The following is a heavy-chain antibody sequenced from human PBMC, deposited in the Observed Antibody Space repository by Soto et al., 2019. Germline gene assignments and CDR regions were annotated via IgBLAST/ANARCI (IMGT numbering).Heavy chain of an antibody. D-gene: IGHD3-10*01. Sequence: LRLSCAASGFTYSSHGMHWVRQAPGKGLEWVADIWYDGSRQYYADSVKGRFTISRDNSKDTLYLQMNSLRAEDTAVYYCARDSWDSGSKKLDCWGQGTLVTVFS. V-gene: IGHV3-33*01. CDR2: IWYDGSRQ. CDR1: GFTYSSHG. CDR3: ARDSWDSGSKKLDC. J-gene: IGHJ4*02.